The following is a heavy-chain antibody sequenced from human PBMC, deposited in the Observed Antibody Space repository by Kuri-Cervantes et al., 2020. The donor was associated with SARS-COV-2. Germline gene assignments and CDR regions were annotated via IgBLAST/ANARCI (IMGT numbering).Heavy chain of an antibody. V-gene: IGHV3-49*03. J-gene: IGHJ4*02. D-gene: IGHD3-9*01. Sequence: GESLKISCTASGFTFGDYALSWFRQAPGKGLEWVSFIRHKGYGGTTEYAASVKGRFTISRDDSKSIAYLQMNSLRTEDTAVYYCTTDSAYYDILTGYPGYWGQGTLVTVSS. CDR3: TTDSAYYDILTGYPGY. CDR2: IRHKGYGGTT. CDR1: GFTFGDYA.